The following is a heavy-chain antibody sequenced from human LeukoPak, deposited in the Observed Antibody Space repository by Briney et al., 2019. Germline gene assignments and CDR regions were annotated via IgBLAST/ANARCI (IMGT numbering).Heavy chain of an antibody. D-gene: IGHD3-10*01. J-gene: IGHJ5*02. CDR2: IYHSGST. V-gene: IGHV4-38-2*02. CDR1: AYSISSGYY. CDR3: ARDITMVRGVQYNWFDP. Sequence: SETLSLTCTVSAYSISSGYYWAWIRQPPGKGLEWIGSIYHSGSTYYNPSLKSRVTISVDTSKNQFSLKLSSVTAADTAVYYCARDITMVRGVQYNWFDPWGQGTLVTVSS.